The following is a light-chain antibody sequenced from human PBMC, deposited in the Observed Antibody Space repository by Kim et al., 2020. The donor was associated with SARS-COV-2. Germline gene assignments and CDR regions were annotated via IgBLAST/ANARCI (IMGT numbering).Light chain of an antibody. CDR3: QSRDSGGNVV. CDR1: SLRSYY. Sequence: SSELTQDPAVYVALGQTVRIKCQGDSLRSYYATWYQQKPRQAPLLVIFGRNNRPSGIPDRFSGSTSGNTASLTISGAQAEDEADFYCQSRDSGGNVVFGGGTQLTVL. CDR2: GRN. J-gene: IGLJ2*01. V-gene: IGLV3-19*01.